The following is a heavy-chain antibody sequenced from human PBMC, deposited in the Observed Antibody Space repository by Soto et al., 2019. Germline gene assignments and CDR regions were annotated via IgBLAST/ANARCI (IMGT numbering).Heavy chain of an antibody. Sequence: GTLRRTGAASGGTVSSNYICGVSQAPGKGLEWVAVIYIGGSTYYADSVKRLFTISRDNSKNTLSLQMNSLRAEATAVYYCATDRGIAVAGGYGMDVWGQGTMVTVYS. J-gene: IGHJ6*02. D-gene: IGHD6-19*01. CDR3: ATDRGIAVAGGYGMDV. CDR2: IYIGGST. CDR1: GGTVSSNY. V-gene: IGHV3-53*01.